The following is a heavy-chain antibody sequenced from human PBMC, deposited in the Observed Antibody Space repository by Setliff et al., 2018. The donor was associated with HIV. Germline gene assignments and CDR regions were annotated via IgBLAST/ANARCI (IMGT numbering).Heavy chain of an antibody. CDR1: GGSFSGYH. CDR2: IDYSGSP. CDR3: ATAGEYYDDSGYFFDY. J-gene: IGHJ4*02. D-gene: IGHD3-22*01. Sequence: PSETLSLTCAVYGGSFSGYHWSWIRQPPGKGLEWIGEIDYSGSPNYNPSLKSRVTISIDTSKKQFSLRLTSVTAADTAVYYCATAGEYYDDSGYFFDYWGQGALVTVSS. V-gene: IGHV4-34*01.